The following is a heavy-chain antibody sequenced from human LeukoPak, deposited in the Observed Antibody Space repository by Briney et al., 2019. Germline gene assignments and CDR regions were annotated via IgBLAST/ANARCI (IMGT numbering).Heavy chain of an antibody. CDR2: ISDIGTRT. V-gene: IGHV3-23*01. J-gene: IGHJ4*02. CDR3: AREPTAAGHFDY. D-gene: IGHD2-15*01. Sequence: GGSLTLSCPPSASTFTTYAMSCVRHPQENGMGWVSAISDIGTRTYYTNSVKGRFTVSRDNSKNTLFLQMNSLRAEDTAIYYCAREPTAAGHFDYWGRGTLATVSS. CDR1: ASTFTTYA.